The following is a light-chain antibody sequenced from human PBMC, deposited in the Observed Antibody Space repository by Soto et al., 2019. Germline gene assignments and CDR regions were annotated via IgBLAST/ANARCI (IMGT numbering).Light chain of an antibody. CDR3: SSYAGRSVV. J-gene: IGLJ2*01. V-gene: IGLV2-8*01. Sequence: QSALTQPPSASGSPGPSVTISCTGTSSDVGAYKYVSWYQQQPGKAPKLMIYDVSKRPAGVPDRYSGSKSGNTASLTVSGLHAEDEADYYCSSYAGRSVVFGGGTKLTVL. CDR2: DVS. CDR1: SSDVGAYKY.